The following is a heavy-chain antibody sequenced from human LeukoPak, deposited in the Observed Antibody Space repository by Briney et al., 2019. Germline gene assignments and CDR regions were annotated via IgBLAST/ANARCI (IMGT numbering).Heavy chain of an antibody. Sequence: GGSLRLSCAASGFTFSSSSMNWVRQATVHGLEWFSSISSSSSYIYYADSVKGRFTISRDNAKNSLYLQMNSLRAEDTAVYYCARDLPDGSYSAGFDYWGQGTLVTVSS. D-gene: IGHD1-26*01. CDR3: ARDLPDGSYSAGFDY. J-gene: IGHJ4*02. V-gene: IGHV3-21*01. CDR2: ISSSSSYI. CDR1: GFTFSSSS.